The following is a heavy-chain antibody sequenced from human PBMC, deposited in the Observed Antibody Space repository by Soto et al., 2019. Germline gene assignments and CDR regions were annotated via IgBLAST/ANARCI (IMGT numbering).Heavy chain of an antibody. J-gene: IGHJ4*02. CDR3: ARGGVEPFAY. CDR2: ISDYGRI. D-gene: IGHD3-10*01. CDR1: GFTFRNYW. V-gene: IGHV3-74*01. Sequence: EVQLVESGGGLVQPGGSLRLSCAASGFTFRNYWMHWVRQAPGKGLVWVSRISDYGRINYADSAKGRFTISRDDAKSELYLQMTNLRAEDTAVYYCARGGVEPFAYWGQGALVTVSS.